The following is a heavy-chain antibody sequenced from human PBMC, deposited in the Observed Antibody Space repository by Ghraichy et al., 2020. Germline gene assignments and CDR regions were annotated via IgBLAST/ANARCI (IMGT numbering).Heavy chain of an antibody. D-gene: IGHD6-13*01. V-gene: IGHV4-30-2*01. CDR2: IYHSGST. CDR1: GGSISSGAYS. Sequence: SETLSLTCAVSGGSISSGAYSWSWIRQPPGKGLEWIGYIYHSGSTYYNPSLKSRVTISVDRSKNQFSLKLSSVTAADTAVYYCARGIATTGHNFDYWGQGTLVTVSS. J-gene: IGHJ4*02. CDR3: ARGIATTGHNFDY.